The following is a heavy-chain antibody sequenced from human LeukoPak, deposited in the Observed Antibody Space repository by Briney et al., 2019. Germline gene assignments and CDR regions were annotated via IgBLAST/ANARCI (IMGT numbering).Heavy chain of an antibody. Sequence: GGSLRLSCAASGFNFGEFWMAWVRQTPGKGLEWVADIKEDGSEEFYVDSVKGRFTISRDNSKNSLYLQMNSLRAGDTAVYYCARGSWGLFDYWGQGTLVTVSS. CDR3: ARGSWGLFDY. V-gene: IGHV3-7*01. D-gene: IGHD1-26*01. J-gene: IGHJ4*02. CDR2: IKEDGSEE. CDR1: GFNFGEFW.